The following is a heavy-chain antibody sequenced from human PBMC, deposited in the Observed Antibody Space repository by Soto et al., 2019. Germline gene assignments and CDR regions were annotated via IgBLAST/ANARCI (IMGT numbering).Heavy chain of an antibody. CDR3: ARGTHCSGGSCGGWDVFDI. CDR1: GYSFTSYW. J-gene: IGHJ3*02. V-gene: IGHV5-51*01. Sequence: LGESLKISCKGSGYSFTSYWIGWVRQIPWKGLEWMGIIYPGDSDTRYSPSFQGQVTISAGKSISTAYLQWSSLKASDTAMYYCARGTHCSGGSCGGWDVFDIWGQGTMVTVSS. D-gene: IGHD2-15*01. CDR2: IYPGDSDT.